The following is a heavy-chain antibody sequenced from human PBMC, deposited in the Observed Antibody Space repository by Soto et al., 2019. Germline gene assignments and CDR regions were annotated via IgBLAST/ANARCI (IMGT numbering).Heavy chain of an antibody. J-gene: IGHJ4*02. V-gene: IGHV4-30-4*01. Sequence: SETLSLTCTVSGGSLSRFGFHWAWLRRPPGKGLEWIGYIYNGGSTYYRPSLESRMHMSLDANRNHYSLRLTSVTAADTAVYVCARRPVRLDPISQVAYWGKAKLV. CDR1: GGSLSRFGFH. CDR2: IYNGGST. D-gene: IGHD3-16*01. CDR3: ARRPVRLDPISQVAY.